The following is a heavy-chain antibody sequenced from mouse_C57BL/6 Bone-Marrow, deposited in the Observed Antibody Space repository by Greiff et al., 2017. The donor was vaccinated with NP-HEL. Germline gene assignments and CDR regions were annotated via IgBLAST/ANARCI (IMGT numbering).Heavy chain of an antibody. CDR2: ISSGGSYT. D-gene: IGHD3-3*01. Sequence: EVQVVESGGGLVKPGGSLKLSCAASGFTFSSYGMSWVRQTPDKRLEWVATISSGGSYTYYPDSVKGRFTISRDTAKTTQYLQMSSLKSEDTAMYYCARHGWTRGYAMDYWGQGTSVTVSS. CDR1: GFTFSSYG. V-gene: IGHV5-6*01. J-gene: IGHJ4*01. CDR3: ARHGWTRGYAMDY.